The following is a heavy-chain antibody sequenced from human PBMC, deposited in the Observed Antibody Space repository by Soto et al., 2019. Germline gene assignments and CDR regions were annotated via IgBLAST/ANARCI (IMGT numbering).Heavy chain of an antibody. Sequence: GGSLRLSCAASGFTFSSYGMHWVRQAPGKGLEWVAVISYDGSNKYYADSVKGRFTISRDNSKNTLYLQMNSLRAEDTAVYYCAKDTQLVIDYWGQGTLVTVSS. V-gene: IGHV3-30*18. CDR1: GFTFSSYG. CDR2: ISYDGSNK. CDR3: AKDTQLVIDY. D-gene: IGHD6-6*01. J-gene: IGHJ4*02.